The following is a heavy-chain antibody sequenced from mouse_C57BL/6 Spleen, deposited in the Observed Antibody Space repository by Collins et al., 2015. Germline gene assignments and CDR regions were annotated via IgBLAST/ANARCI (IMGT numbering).Heavy chain of an antibody. V-gene: IGHV9-3*01. CDR1: GYTFTTYG. D-gene: IGHD1-1*01. Sequence: QIQLVQSGPELKKPGETVKISCKASGYTFTTYGMSWVKQAPGKGLKWMGWINTYSGVPTYADDFKGRFAFSLETSASTAYLQINNLKNEDTATYFCASPLITTVFDYWGQGTTLTVSS. J-gene: IGHJ2*01. CDR2: INTYSGVP. CDR3: ASPLITTVFDY.